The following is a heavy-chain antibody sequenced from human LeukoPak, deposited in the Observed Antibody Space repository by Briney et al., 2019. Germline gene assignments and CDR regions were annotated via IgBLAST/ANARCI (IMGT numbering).Heavy chain of an antibody. J-gene: IGHJ4*02. CDR1: GYTFTIYY. CDR3: ARPSDSSGYYTALDY. V-gene: IGHV1-46*01. D-gene: IGHD3-22*01. CDR2: INPSGGST. Sequence: ASVKVSCKASGYTFTIYYMHWVRQAPGQGRECMGIINPSGGSTSYAQKCQGRVTMTRDTSTSTVYMERSSLRAEDTAVYYCARPSDSSGYYTALDYWGQGTLVSVCS.